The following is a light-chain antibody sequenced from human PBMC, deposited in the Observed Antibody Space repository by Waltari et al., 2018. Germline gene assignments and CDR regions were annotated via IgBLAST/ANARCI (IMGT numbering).Light chain of an antibody. J-gene: IGKJ4*01. CDR1: QSFSNNF. CDR2: SAS. CDR3: QQFHTSPRT. Sequence: CRASQSFSNNFLAWYQQRPGQTPRLLIYSASSRATGIPGRFSGSGSGTDFTLTITRLEPEDAAVYYCQQFHTSPRTFGGGTKVEVK. V-gene: IGKV3-20*01.